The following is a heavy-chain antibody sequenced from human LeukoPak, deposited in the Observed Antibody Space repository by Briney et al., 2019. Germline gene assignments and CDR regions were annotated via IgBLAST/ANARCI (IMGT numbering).Heavy chain of an antibody. Sequence: PGGSLRLSCAASGLTFGNYALSWVRQGPGKGLEWVSGISHSGGNTYYSDSVKGRFTISRDNSKNTLYLQMNGLRAEDTAVYYCARVRTATTPDYWGQGTLVTVSS. V-gene: IGHV3-23*01. D-gene: IGHD4-17*01. J-gene: IGHJ4*02. CDR2: ISHSGGNT. CDR1: GLTFGNYA. CDR3: ARVRTATTPDY.